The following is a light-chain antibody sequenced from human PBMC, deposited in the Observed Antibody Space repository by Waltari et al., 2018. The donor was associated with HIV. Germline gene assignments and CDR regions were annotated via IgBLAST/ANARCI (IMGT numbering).Light chain of an antibody. CDR3: MQGTYWPLT. CDR1: LPLVSSFSDENTY. V-gene: IGKV2-30*01. J-gene: IGKJ1*01. CDR2: QVS. Sequence: AVLTQSTLFMPVTLAQPATISSRSRLPLVSSFSDENTYLNWFHQRPGQSPRRLIYQVSKRDSGVPDRISATGSGTDFTLRISRVEAEDVGVYYCMQGTYWPLTFGQGTKVEIK.